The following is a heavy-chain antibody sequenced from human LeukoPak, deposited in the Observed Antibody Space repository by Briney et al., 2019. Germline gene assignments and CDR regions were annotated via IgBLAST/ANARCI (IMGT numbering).Heavy chain of an antibody. Sequence: SVKVSCKASGGTFSSYAISWVRQAPGQGLEWMGRIIPIIGTANYAQKFQGRVTITTDESTSTAYMELSSLRSEDTAVYYCARSTEWLQNPWGQGTLVTVSS. D-gene: IGHD5-24*01. J-gene: IGHJ5*02. V-gene: IGHV1-69*05. CDR3: ARSTEWLQNP. CDR2: IIPIIGTA. CDR1: GGTFSSYA.